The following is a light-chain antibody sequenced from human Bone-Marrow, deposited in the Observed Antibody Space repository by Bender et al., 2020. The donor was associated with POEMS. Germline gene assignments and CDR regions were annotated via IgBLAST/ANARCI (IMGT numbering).Light chain of an antibody. CDR1: NSNIGAVFD. J-gene: IGLJ2*01. CDR3: QSFDTSLSCVV. CDR2: VNT. Sequence: QSVLTQPPSVSGAPGQRVTISCTGNNSNIGAVFDVHWYQQLHGTAPKLLIYVNTNRPSGVSGRFSGSKTGTSASLAIAGLQPEDEADYYCQSFDTSLSCVVFGGGTKVTVL. V-gene: IGLV1-40*01.